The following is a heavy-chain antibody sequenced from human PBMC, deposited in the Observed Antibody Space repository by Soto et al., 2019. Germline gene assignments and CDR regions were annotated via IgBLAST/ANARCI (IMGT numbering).Heavy chain of an antibody. V-gene: IGHV4-59*01. D-gene: IGHD2-8*01. CDR2: IYYSGST. CDR1: GGSISSYY. CDR3: ARVPVYCTNGVCSYNWFDP. J-gene: IGHJ5*02. Sequence: PSETLSLTCTVSGGSISSYYWSWIRQPPGKGLEWIGYIYYSGSTNYNPSLKSRVTISVDTSKNQFSLKLSSVTAADTAVYYCARVPVYCTNGVCSYNWFDPWGQGTLVTVSS.